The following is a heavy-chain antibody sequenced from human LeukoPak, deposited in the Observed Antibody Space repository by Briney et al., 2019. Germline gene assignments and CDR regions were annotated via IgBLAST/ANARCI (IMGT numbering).Heavy chain of an antibody. CDR2: IYSGGST. CDR3: ARWGKEDGYNFPNDY. Sequence: PGGSLRLSCAASGFTVSSNYMSWVRQAPGKGLEWVSVIYSGGSTYYADSVKGRFTISRDNSKNTLYLQMNSLRVEDTAVYYCARWGKEDGYNFPNDYWGQGTLVTVSS. V-gene: IGHV3-66*02. J-gene: IGHJ4*02. CDR1: GFTVSSNY. D-gene: IGHD5-24*01.